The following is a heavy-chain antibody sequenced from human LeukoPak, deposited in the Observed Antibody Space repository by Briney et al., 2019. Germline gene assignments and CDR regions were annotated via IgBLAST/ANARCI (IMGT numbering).Heavy chain of an antibody. CDR2: INPNSGGT. J-gene: IGHJ5*02. CDR1: GYTFTGYY. CDR3: AKGSTSCYPDMTSSCNWFDP. Sequence: GATVKVSCKASGYTFTGYYMHWVRQAPGQGLEWMGWINPNSGGTNYAQKFQGRVTMTRDTSISTAYMELSRLRSDDTAVYYCAKGSTSCYPDMTSSCNWFDPWGQGTLVTVSS. V-gene: IGHV1-2*02. D-gene: IGHD2-2*01.